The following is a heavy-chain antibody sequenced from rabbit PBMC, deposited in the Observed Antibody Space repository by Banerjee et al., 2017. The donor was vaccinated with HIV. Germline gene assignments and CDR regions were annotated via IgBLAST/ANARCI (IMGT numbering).Heavy chain of an antibody. V-gene: IGHV1S47*01. CDR1: GSDISSNA. CDR2: IYTDWDSA. Sequence: QEQLVESGGGLVQPEGSLTLTCKASGSDISSNAMCWVRQAPGKGLELIACIYTDWDSAFYASWVISRFTISKTSSTTVTLQMTSLTAADTATYFCARYRHDYGVALDLWGPRHPRHRL. J-gene: IGHJ4*01. CDR3: ARYRHDYGVALDL. D-gene: IGHD2-1*01.